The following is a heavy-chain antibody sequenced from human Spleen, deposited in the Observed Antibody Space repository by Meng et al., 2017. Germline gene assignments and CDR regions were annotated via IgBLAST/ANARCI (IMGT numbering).Heavy chain of an antibody. CDR2: ISSSGSTI. D-gene: IGHD2-15*01. CDR1: GFTFSSYE. CDR3: ARGALGYCSGGSCYRDDY. V-gene: IGHV3-48*03. Sequence: GESLKISCAASGFTFSSYEMNWVRQAPGKGLEWVSYISSSGSTIYYADSVKGRFTISRDNAKISLYLQMNSLRAEDTAVYYCARGALGYCSGGSCYRDDYWGQGTLVTVSS. J-gene: IGHJ4*02.